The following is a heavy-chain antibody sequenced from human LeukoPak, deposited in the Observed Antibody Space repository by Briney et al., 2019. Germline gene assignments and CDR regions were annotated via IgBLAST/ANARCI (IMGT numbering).Heavy chain of an antibody. Sequence: SETLSLTCTVSGGSISSYYWSWIRQPPEKGLEWIGYIYYSGSTNYNPSLKSRVTISVDTSKNQFSLKLSSVTAADTAVYYCARVAGSNYFDYGMDVWGQGTTVTVSS. CDR1: GGSISSYY. D-gene: IGHD6-19*01. J-gene: IGHJ6*02. V-gene: IGHV4-59*01. CDR3: ARVAGSNYFDYGMDV. CDR2: IYYSGST.